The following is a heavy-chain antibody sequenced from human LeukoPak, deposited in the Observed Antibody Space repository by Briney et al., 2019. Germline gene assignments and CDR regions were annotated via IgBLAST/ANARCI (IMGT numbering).Heavy chain of an antibody. CDR3: ARATYSSSWGDAFDI. Sequence: SETLSLTCAVYGGSFSGFYWSWIRQPPGKGLEWIGEINHSGSTNYNPSLKSRVTISVDTSKNQFSLKLTSVTAADTAVYYCARATYSSSWGDAFDIWGQGTMVTVSS. D-gene: IGHD6-13*01. J-gene: IGHJ3*02. V-gene: IGHV4-34*01. CDR2: INHSGST. CDR1: GGSFSGFY.